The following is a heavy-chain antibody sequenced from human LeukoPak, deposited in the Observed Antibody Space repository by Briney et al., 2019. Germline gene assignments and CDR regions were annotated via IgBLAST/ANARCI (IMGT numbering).Heavy chain of an antibody. D-gene: IGHD3-10*01. V-gene: IGHV1-69-2*01. J-gene: IGHJ6*03. Sequence: VATVKDSCKASGYTFTDYYIHWVQQAPGKGLEWMGRVDPEDGETIYAEKFQGRVTITADTSTDTGYMELSSLGAEDTAVYYCATHQISMVRGVRVYMDVWGKGTTVTVSS. CDR3: ATHQISMVRGVRVYMDV. CDR1: GYTFTDYY. CDR2: VDPEDGET.